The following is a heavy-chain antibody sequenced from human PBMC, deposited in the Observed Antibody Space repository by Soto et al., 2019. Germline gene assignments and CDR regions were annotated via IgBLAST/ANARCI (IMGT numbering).Heavy chain of an antibody. CDR2: IYSGGST. D-gene: IGHD2-15*01. J-gene: IGHJ4*02. CDR1: GFTVSSNY. Sequence: EVQLVESGGGLIQPGGSLRLSCAASGFTVSSNYMSWVRQAPGKGLEWASVIYSGGSTYYADSVKGRFTISRDNSKNTLSLQMNSLRAEDTAVYYCARGKWAGAATPIEYWGQGTLVTVSS. CDR3: ARGKWAGAATPIEY. V-gene: IGHV3-53*01.